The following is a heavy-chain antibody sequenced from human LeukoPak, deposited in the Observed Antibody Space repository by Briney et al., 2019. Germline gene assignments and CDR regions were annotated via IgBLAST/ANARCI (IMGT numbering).Heavy chain of an antibody. CDR1: GFTFSSYT. J-gene: IGHJ4*02. CDR2: ISSSSRDI. D-gene: IGHD1-26*01. Sequence: GVLRLSCAASGFTFSSYTMNWVRQAPGEGLEWVAAISSSSRDIFYADSVKGRFSISRDNTHNSLSLRMNSLGAEDTAVYYCVREAAATLFDYWGQGTLVTVSS. V-gene: IGHV3-21*01. CDR3: VREAAATLFDY.